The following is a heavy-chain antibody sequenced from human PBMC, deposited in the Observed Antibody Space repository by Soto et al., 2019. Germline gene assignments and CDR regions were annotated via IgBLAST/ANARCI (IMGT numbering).Heavy chain of an antibody. D-gene: IGHD6-19*01. J-gene: IGHJ4*02. CDR2: IYYSGST. Sequence: PSETLSLTCTVSGGSISSSSYYWGWIRQPPGKGLEWIGSIYYSGSTYYNPSLKSRVTISVDTSKNQFSLKLSSVTAADTAVYYCAILAYSSAWIYYLGQGALLPVSS. V-gene: IGHV4-39*01. CDR3: AILAYSSAWIYY. CDR1: GGSISSSSYY.